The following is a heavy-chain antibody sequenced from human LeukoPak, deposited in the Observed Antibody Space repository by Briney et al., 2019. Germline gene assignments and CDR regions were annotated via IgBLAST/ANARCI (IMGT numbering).Heavy chain of an antibody. CDR2: ISHDGSNK. Sequence: PGGSLRLSCAASGFTFSSFGMHWVRQAPGKGLEWVAVISHDGSNKYYPDSVKGRFTISRDNSKNTLYLQMNSLRAEDTAVYYCARNYAVHEAFDIWGQGTMVTVSS. CDR1: GFTFSSFG. CDR3: ARNYAVHEAFDI. D-gene: IGHD2-2*01. V-gene: IGHV3-30*03. J-gene: IGHJ3*02.